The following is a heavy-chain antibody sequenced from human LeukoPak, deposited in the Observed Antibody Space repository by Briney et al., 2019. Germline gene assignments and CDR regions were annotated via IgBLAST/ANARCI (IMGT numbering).Heavy chain of an antibody. CDR1: GFTFSNYA. CDR2: ISSNGGST. Sequence: GGSLRLSCSASGFTFSNYAMYWVRQAPGKGLEYISAISSNGGSTYYADSVKGRFTISRDNAKNSLYLQMNSLRAEDTAVYCCASGSDIVATLGYWGQGTLVTVSS. D-gene: IGHD5-12*01. V-gene: IGHV3-64*04. J-gene: IGHJ4*02. CDR3: ASGSDIVATLGY.